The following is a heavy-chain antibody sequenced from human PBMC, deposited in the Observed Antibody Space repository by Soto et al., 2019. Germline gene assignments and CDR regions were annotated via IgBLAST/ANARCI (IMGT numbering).Heavy chain of an antibody. CDR2: IIPILGIA. Sequence: SVKVSCKASGGTFSSYTISWVRQAPGQGLEWMGRIIPILGIANYAQKFQGRVTITADKSTSTAYMELSSLRSEDTAVYYCAADTSGDSDAFDIWGHGTMVTVSS. CDR3: AADTSGDSDAFDI. D-gene: IGHD2-21*02. V-gene: IGHV1-69*02. J-gene: IGHJ3*02. CDR1: GGTFSSYT.